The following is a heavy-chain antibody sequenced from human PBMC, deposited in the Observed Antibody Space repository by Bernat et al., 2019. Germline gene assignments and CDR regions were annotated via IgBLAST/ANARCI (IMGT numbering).Heavy chain of an antibody. CDR3: ARQQTPYDFWSGYYGEAFDY. CDR1: GGSISSYY. CDR2: IYYSGST. D-gene: IGHD3-3*01. J-gene: IGHJ4*02. V-gene: IGHV4-39*01. Sequence: QVQLQESGPGLVKPSETLSLTCTVSGGSISSYYWGWIRQPPGKGLEWIGSIYYSGSTYYNPSLKSRVTISVDTSKNQFSLKLSSVTAADTAVYYCARQQTPYDFWSGYYGEAFDYWGQGTLVTVSS.